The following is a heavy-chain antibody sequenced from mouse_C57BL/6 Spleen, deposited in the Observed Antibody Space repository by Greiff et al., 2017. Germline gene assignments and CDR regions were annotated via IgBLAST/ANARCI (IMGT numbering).Heavy chain of an antibody. CDR3: ARGGHSTSWFAY. V-gene: IGHV3-6*01. Sequence: ESGPGLVKPSQSLSLTCSVTGYSITSGYYWNWIRQFPGNKLEWMGYISYDGSNNYNPSLKNRISITRDTSKNQFFLKLNSVTTEDTATYYCARGGHSTSWFAYWGQGTLVTVST. J-gene: IGHJ3*01. CDR1: GYSITSGYY. CDR2: ISYDGSN. D-gene: IGHD5-1*01.